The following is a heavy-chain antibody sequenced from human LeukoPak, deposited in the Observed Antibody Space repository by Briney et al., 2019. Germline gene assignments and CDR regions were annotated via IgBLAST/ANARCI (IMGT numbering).Heavy chain of an antibody. CDR1: GFTFSSYG. J-gene: IGHJ4*02. D-gene: IGHD3-22*01. V-gene: IGHV3-33*01. CDR3: ARNSLGYYYDSSGYYYFDY. Sequence: GRSLRLSCAASGFTFSSYGMHWVRQAPGTGLEWVAVIWYDGSNKYYEDSVKGRFTISRDNSKNTLYLQMNSLRAEDTAVYYCARNSLGYYYDSSGYYYFDYWGQGTLVTVSS. CDR2: IWYDGSNK.